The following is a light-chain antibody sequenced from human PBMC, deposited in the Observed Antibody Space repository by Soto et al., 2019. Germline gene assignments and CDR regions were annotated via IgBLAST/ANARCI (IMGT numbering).Light chain of an antibody. V-gene: IGLV1-44*01. CDR3: ATWDDRLDGYV. J-gene: IGLJ1*01. Sequence: QSVLTQPPSASGTPGQRVIISCSGSSSNIGSNTVNWYQQLPGTAPKILIYSHNQRPSGVPDRFSGSQSGTSASQAINGFHSEDEADYYCATWDDRLDGYVFGTGTKLTVL. CDR2: SHN. CDR1: SSNIGSNT.